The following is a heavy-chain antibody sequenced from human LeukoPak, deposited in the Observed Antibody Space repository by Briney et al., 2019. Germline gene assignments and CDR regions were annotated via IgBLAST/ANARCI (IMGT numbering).Heavy chain of an antibody. Sequence: GGSLKLSCTASGFTFSSDSMHWVRQVPGQGLVWVSRINSVGGSTAYADSVKGRFTISTDNAKNTPYLQMNSLRVEDTAVYYCGRALGSPLDYWGQGTLVTVSS. D-gene: IGHD1-26*01. CDR3: GRALGSPLDY. J-gene: IGHJ4*02. CDR1: GFTFSSDS. V-gene: IGHV3-74*01. CDR2: INSVGGST.